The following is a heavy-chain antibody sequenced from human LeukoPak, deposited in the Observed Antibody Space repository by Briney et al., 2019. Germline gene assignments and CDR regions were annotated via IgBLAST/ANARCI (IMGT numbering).Heavy chain of an antibody. J-gene: IGHJ5*02. CDR2: MNPDGSHK. D-gene: IGHD2-21*01. V-gene: IGHV3-7*01. CDR3: VRDRDSRNWFDP. Sequence: GGSLRLSCAASGFTFTNHWMTWVRQAPGKGLEWVANMNPDGSHKYYMDFVEGRFTISRDNAKESLFLQMNNLRAEDTAVYFCVRDRDSRNWFDPWGQGTLVIVSS. CDR1: GFTFTNHW.